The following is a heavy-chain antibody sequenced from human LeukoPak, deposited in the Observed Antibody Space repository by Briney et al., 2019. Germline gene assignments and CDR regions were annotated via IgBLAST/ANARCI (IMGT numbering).Heavy chain of an antibody. V-gene: IGHV4-39*07. CDR2: INHSGST. D-gene: IGHD3-16*01. CDR1: GGSISSSSVY. J-gene: IGHJ6*02. CDR3: ARGRGGRGTLYYYYGMDV. Sequence: PSETLSLTCTASGGSISSSSVYWGWIRQPPGKGLEWIGEINHSGSTNYNPSLKSRVTISVDTSKNQFSLKLSSVTAADTAVYYCARGRGGRGTLYYYYGMDVWGQGTTATVSS.